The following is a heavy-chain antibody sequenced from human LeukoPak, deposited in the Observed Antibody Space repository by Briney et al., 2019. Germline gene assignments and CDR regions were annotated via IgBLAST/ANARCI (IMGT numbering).Heavy chain of an antibody. V-gene: IGHV1-18*01. D-gene: IGHD6-19*01. J-gene: IGHJ3*02. Sequence: ASVKVSCKASGYTFTSYGISWVRQAPGQGLEWMGWISAYNGNTNYAQKLQGRVTMTTDTPTSTAYMERRSRRSDDPAVYYCARDQRWLGADAFDIWGQGTMVTVSS. CDR1: GYTFTSYG. CDR2: ISAYNGNT. CDR3: ARDQRWLGADAFDI.